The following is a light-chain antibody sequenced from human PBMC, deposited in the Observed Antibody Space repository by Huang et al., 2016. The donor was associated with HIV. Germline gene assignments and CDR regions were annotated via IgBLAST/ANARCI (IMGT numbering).Light chain of an antibody. CDR3: QHYDNLRT. V-gene: IGKV1-33*01. J-gene: IGKJ1*01. CDR2: DES. CDR1: QDISNY. Sequence: DIQMTQSPSSLSASVGDRVTITCQTSQDISNYLNWYQQKPGKAPKLLIYDESNLETGVSSRFSGSGSRTDFTFTINSLQPEDIATYYCQHYDNLRTFGQGTKVEIK.